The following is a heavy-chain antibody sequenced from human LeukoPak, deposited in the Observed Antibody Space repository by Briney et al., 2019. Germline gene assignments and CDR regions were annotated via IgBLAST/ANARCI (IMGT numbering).Heavy chain of an antibody. J-gene: IGHJ4*02. CDR3: ARDSPPPYVRATVTTRQFDY. V-gene: IGHV3-66*01. Sequence: GGSLRLSCAASGFTVSSNYMSWVRQAPGKGLEWVSVIYSGGSTYYADSVKGRFTISRDNSKNTLYLQMNSLRAEDTAVYYCARDSPPPYVRATVTTRQFDYWGQGTLVTVSS. CDR1: GFTVSSNY. D-gene: IGHD4-17*01. CDR2: IYSGGST.